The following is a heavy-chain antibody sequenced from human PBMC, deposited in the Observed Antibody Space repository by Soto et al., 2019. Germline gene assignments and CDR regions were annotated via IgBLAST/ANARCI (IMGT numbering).Heavy chain of an antibody. V-gene: IGHV1-46*03. Sequence: QVQLVQSGAEVKKPGASVKVSCKASGYTFTSYYMHWVRQAPGQGLEWMGIINPSGGSPSYAQKFQGRVTMTRDTSTSTVYMELSSLRSEDTAVYYSARDPGPLGSPFDYWGQGTLVTVSS. CDR2: INPSGGSP. CDR3: ARDPGPLGSPFDY. D-gene: IGHD7-27*01. CDR1: GYTFTSYY. J-gene: IGHJ4*02.